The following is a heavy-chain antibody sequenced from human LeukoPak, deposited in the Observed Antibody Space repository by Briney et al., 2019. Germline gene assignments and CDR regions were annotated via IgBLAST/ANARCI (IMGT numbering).Heavy chain of an antibody. J-gene: IGHJ4*02. V-gene: IGHV3-23*01. D-gene: IGHD2-21*02. Sequence: GGSLRLSCVGSGFSFNIYGMSWVRQAPGKGLEWVSGIRSSGHNTYYEDSVKGRFTISRDNSKNMLYPQMNSLRAEDTAVYYCAKYVCGGDCYDYFDCWGQGTLVTVSS. CDR3: AKYVCGGDCYDYFDC. CDR2: IRSSGHNT. CDR1: GFSFNIYG.